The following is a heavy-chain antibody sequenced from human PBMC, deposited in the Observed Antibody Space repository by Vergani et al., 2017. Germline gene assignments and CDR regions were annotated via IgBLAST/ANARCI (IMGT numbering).Heavy chain of an antibody. CDR2: IIPIFGTA. J-gene: IGHJ2*01. D-gene: IGHD5-12*01. CDR3: ASTAMADIVATIAAEVWGDWYFDL. V-gene: IGHV1-69*01. Sequence: QVQLVQSGAEVKKPGSSVKVSCKASGGTFSSYAISWVRQAPGQGLEWMGGIIPIFGTANYAQKFQGRVTITADESTSTAYMELSSLRSEDTAVYYCASTAMADIVATIAAEVWGDWYFDLWGRGTLVTVSS. CDR1: GGTFSSYA.